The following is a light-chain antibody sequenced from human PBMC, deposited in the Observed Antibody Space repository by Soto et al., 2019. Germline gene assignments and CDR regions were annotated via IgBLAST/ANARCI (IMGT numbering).Light chain of an antibody. Sequence: QSVLTQPRSVSGSPGQSVTISCTGTGSDVGNYNYVSWFQQHLGKAPKLMIYDVAKRPSGVPDRFSGSKSGNTASLTISGLQAEDEADYYCCSYGATYTYVFGTGTKVTVL. J-gene: IGLJ1*01. CDR1: GSDVGNYNY. CDR2: DVA. V-gene: IGLV2-11*01. CDR3: CSYGATYTYV.